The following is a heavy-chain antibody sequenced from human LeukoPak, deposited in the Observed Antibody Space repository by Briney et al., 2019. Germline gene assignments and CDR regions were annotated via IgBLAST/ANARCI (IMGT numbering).Heavy chain of an antibody. CDR1: GFTFTNYP. V-gene: IGHV3-23*01. CDR2: ISPDGSDT. CDR3: TKDWSAAY. J-gene: IGHJ4*02. Sequence: GGSLRLSCAGSGFTFTNYPMTWVRQAPGKGMQWVSAISPDGSDTKYADSVKGRSTISRDNSKNTLFLQMNSLRVEDTAVYYCTKDWSAAYWGQGTLVTVSS. D-gene: IGHD2-15*01.